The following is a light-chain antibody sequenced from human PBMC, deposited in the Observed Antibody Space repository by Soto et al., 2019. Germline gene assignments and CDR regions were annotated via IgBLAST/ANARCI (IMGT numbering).Light chain of an antibody. CDR3: QHYNSYSEA. CDR2: KAS. CDR1: QTISSW. Sequence: IRMTQSASTLSGSVEDRVTITCRASQTISSWLAWYQQKPGKAPKLLIYKASTLKSGVPSRFSGSGSVTEFTLTLRSLQPDDSAIYYCQHYNSYSEAFGQGTKVDIK. V-gene: IGKV1-5*03. J-gene: IGKJ1*01.